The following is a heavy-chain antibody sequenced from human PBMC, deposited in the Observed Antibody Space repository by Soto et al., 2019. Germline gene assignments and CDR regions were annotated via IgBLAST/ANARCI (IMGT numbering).Heavy chain of an antibody. CDR2: IYYSGST. Sequence: PSETLSLTCTVSGGSIGSYYWGWIRQPPEKGLEWIGYIYYSGSTDYNPSLKSRVTISVDTSKNQFSLKLSSVTAADTAVYYCARDGYYYSSGYLCFYYYGMDVWGQGTTFTVSS. D-gene: IGHD3-22*01. CDR1: GGSIGSYY. CDR3: ARDGYYYSSGYLCFYYYGMDV. J-gene: IGHJ6*02. V-gene: IGHV4-59*01.